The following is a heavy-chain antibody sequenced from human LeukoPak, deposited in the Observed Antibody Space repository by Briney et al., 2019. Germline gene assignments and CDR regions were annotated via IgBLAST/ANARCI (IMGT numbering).Heavy chain of an antibody. CDR1: GGSISSDY. Sequence: PSETLSLTCTVSGGSISSDYWQWIRQPPGKGLEWVGYIYNSGNNHYNSSLKSRVTISIDTSKNQFSLKLASVTAADTAVYYCATRGYWGQGTLSPSPQ. CDR2: IYNSGNN. V-gene: IGHV4-59*08. D-gene: IGHD3-10*01. CDR3: ATRGY. J-gene: IGHJ4*02.